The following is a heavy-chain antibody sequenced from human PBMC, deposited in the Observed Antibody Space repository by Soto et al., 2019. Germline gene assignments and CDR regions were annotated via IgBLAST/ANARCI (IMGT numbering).Heavy chain of an antibody. CDR1: GYTLTELS. V-gene: IGHV1-24*01. CDR2: FDPEDGET. J-gene: IGHJ4*02. Sequence: ASVKVSCKVSGYTLTELSMHWVRQAPGKGLEWMGGFDPEDGETIYAQKFQGRVTMTEDTSTDTAYMELSSLRSEDTAVYYCATWGYCSSTSCKYHDYYFDYWGQGTLVTVSS. CDR3: ATWGYCSSTSCKYHDYYFDY. D-gene: IGHD2-2*01.